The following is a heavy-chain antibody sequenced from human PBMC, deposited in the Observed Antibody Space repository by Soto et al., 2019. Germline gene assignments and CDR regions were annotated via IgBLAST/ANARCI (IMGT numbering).Heavy chain of an antibody. V-gene: IGHV4-59*01. D-gene: IGHD4-17*01. Sequence: SETLSLTCTVSGGSISSYYWSWIRQPPGKGLEWIGYIYYSGSTNYNPSLKSRVTISVDTSKNQFSLKLSSVTTADTAVYYCATLYGDTDYWGQGTLVTVSS. CDR3: ATLYGDTDY. CDR1: GGSISSYY. CDR2: IYYSGST. J-gene: IGHJ4*02.